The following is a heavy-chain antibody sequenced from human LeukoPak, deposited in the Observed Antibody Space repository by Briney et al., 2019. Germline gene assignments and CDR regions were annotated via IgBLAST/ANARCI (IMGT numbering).Heavy chain of an antibody. V-gene: IGHV3-21*01. D-gene: IGHD3-22*01. CDR2: ISSSSSYI. Sequence: GGSLRLSCAASGFTFSSYSINWVRQAPGKGLEWVSSISSSSSYIYYADSVKGRLTISRDNAKNSLYLQMNSLRAEDTAVYYCARAFYYDSSGWLSENFDYWGQGTLVTVSS. J-gene: IGHJ4*02. CDR3: ARAFYYDSSGWLSENFDY. CDR1: GFTFSSYS.